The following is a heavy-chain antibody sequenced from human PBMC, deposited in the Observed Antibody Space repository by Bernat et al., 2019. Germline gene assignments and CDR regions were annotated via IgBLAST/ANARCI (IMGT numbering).Heavy chain of an antibody. V-gene: IGHV3-33*01. J-gene: IGHJ6*02. D-gene: IGHD6-13*01. CDR3: ARGVGAADRYYYYGMDV. CDR1: GFTFSSYG. CDR2: IWYVGSNK. Sequence: QVQLVESGGCVVQPGRSLRLSCAASGFTFSSYGLHCVRQAPGKGLEWVAVIWYVGSNKYYADSVKGRFTISRDNSKNTLYLQMNSLRAEDTAVYDWARGVGAADRYYYYGMDVWGQGTMVTVSS.